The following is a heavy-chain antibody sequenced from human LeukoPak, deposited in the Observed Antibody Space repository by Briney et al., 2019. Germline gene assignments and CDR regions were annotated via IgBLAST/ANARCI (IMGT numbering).Heavy chain of an antibody. J-gene: IGHJ5*02. V-gene: IGHV3-21*01. CDR3: AREVAVAGTWFDP. CDR2: ISSSSSYI. CDR1: GFTFSSYS. D-gene: IGHD6-19*01. Sequence: GGSLRLSCAASGFTFSSYSMNWVRQAPGKGLEWVSSISSSSSYIYYADSVKGRFTISRDNAKNSLYLQMNSLRAEDTAVYSCAREVAVAGTWFDPWGQGTLVTVSS.